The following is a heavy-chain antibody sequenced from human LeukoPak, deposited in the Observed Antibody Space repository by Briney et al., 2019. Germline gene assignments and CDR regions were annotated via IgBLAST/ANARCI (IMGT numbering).Heavy chain of an antibody. J-gene: IGHJ6*02. D-gene: IGHD4-11*01. V-gene: IGHV3-23*01. CDR2: ISGSGGST. CDR1: EFTVSSNY. CDR3: AKCYSNYGNYYFGMDV. Sequence: QPGGSLRLSCAASEFTVSSNYMNWVRQAPGKGLEWVSAISGSGGSTYYADSVKGRFTISRDNSKKTLYLQMNSLRAEDTAVYYCAKCYSNYGNYYFGMDVWGQGTTVTVSS.